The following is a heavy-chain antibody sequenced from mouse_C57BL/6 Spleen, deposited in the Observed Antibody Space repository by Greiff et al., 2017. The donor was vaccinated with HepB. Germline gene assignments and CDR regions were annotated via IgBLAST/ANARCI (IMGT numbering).Heavy chain of an antibody. V-gene: IGHV1-81*01. D-gene: IGHD1-1*01. CDR2: IYPRSGNT. CDR1: GYTFTSYG. Sequence: VQLQQSGAELARPGASVKLSCKASGYTFTSYGISWVKQRTGQGLEWIGEIYPRSGNTYYNEKFKGKATLTADKSSSTAYMELRSLTSEDSAVYFGARRAVVARDYAMDYWGQGTSVTVSS. J-gene: IGHJ4*01. CDR3: ARRAVVARDYAMDY.